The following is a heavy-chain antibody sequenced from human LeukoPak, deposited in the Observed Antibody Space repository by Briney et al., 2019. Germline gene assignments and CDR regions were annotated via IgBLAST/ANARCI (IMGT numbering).Heavy chain of an antibody. CDR3: ARPSQYDFWSGYRGYDAFDI. CDR1: GFTFSSYW. Sequence: GGSLRLSCAASGFTFSSYWMSWVRQAPGKGLEWVANIKQDGSEKYYVDSVKGRFTISRDNAKNSLYLQMNSLRAEDTAVYYCARPSQYDFWSGYRGYDAFDIWGQGTMVTVSS. D-gene: IGHD3-3*01. V-gene: IGHV3-7*01. J-gene: IGHJ3*02. CDR2: IKQDGSEK.